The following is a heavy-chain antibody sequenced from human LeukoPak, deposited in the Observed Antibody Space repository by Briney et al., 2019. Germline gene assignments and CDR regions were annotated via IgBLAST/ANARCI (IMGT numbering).Heavy chain of an antibody. J-gene: IGHJ4*02. CDR1: GLTFSSYW. Sequence: GGSLRLSCAASGLTFSSYWMSWVRRAPGKGLEWVANIKQDGSEKYYVDSVKGRFTISRDNAKNSLYLQMNSLRAEDTAVYYCAKEVGLDSSGYCDYWGQGTLVTVSS. V-gene: IGHV3-7*01. D-gene: IGHD3-22*01. CDR3: AKEVGLDSSGYCDY. CDR2: IKQDGSEK.